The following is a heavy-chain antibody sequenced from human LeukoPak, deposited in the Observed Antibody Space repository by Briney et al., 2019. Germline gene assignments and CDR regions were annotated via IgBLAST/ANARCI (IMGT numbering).Heavy chain of an antibody. CDR1: GFTFSSYR. Sequence: GGSLRLSCAASGFTFSSYRMNWVRQAPGKGLEWVSYISTSSTTIYYADSVKGRFTISRDNAKNSLYLQMNSLRAEDTAVYYCAREEAAGLDYWGQGTLVTVSS. D-gene: IGHD6-13*01. V-gene: IGHV3-48*04. CDR2: ISTSSTTI. J-gene: IGHJ4*02. CDR3: AREEAAGLDY.